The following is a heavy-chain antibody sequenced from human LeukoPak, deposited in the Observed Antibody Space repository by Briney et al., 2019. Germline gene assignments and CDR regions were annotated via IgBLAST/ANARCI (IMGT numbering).Heavy chain of an antibody. Sequence: GGSLRLSCAASGFTVSSNYMSWVRQAPGKGLEWVSVIYSGGSTYYADSVKGRFTISRDNSKNTLYLQMNSLRAEDTAVYYCARDSAGYCSGGSCYSPLDYWGQGTLVTVSS. CDR1: GFTVSSNY. CDR3: ARDSAGYCSGGSCYSPLDY. CDR2: IYSGGST. V-gene: IGHV3-66*01. D-gene: IGHD2-15*01. J-gene: IGHJ4*02.